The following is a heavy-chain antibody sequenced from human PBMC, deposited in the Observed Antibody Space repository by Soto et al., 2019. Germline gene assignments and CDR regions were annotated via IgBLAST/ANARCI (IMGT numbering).Heavy chain of an antibody. CDR2: IIPILGIA. Sequence: SVKVSCKASGGTFSSYTISWVRQAPGQGLEWMGRIIPILGIANYAQKFQGRVTITADKSTSTAYMELSSLRSEDTAVYYCARGYSYGWFYFDYWGQGTLVTVSS. V-gene: IGHV1-69*02. J-gene: IGHJ4*02. CDR3: ARGYSYGWFYFDY. CDR1: GGTFSSYT. D-gene: IGHD5-18*01.